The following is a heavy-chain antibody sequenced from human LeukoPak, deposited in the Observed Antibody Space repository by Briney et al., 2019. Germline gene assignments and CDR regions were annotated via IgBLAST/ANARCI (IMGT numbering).Heavy chain of an antibody. CDR1: GGFISTYY. CDR3: ARFTRVVGPAYIDY. J-gene: IGHJ4*02. V-gene: IGHV4-59*01. D-gene: IGHD1-26*01. CDR2: IYDSGST. Sequence: SETLSLTCTVSGGFISTYYWSWIRQPPGKGLEWIGHIYDSGSTSYNPSLKSRVTISVDTSKNQFSLKLRSVTAADTAVYYCARFTRVVGPAYIDYWGQGSLATVSS.